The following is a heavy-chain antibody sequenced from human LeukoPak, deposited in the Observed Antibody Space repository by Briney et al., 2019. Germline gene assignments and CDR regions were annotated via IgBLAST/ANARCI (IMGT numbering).Heavy chain of an antibody. J-gene: IGHJ4*02. V-gene: IGHV3-30*18. CDR2: ISYDGSNK. D-gene: IGHD3-3*01. Sequence: GRSLRLSCAASGFTFSSYGMHWVRQAPGKGLEWVAVISYDGSNKYYADSVKGRFTISRDNSKNTLYLQMNRLRAEDTAVYYCAKDGSTIFGVGPLYWGQGTLVTVSS. CDR1: GFTFSSYG. CDR3: AKDGSTIFGVGPLY.